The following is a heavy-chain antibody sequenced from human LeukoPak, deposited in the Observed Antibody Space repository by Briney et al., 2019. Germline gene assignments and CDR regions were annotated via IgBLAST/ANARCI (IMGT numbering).Heavy chain of an antibody. D-gene: IGHD1-26*01. Sequence: GGSLRLSCAASGFTFSSYSMNWVRQAPGKGLEWVANIKQDGSEKYYVDSVKGRFTISRDNAKNSLYLQMNSLRAEDTAVYYCARSTRRSGSYGNFDYWGQGTLVTVSS. CDR3: ARSTRRSGSYGNFDY. CDR1: GFTFSSYS. CDR2: IKQDGSEK. V-gene: IGHV3-7*01. J-gene: IGHJ4*02.